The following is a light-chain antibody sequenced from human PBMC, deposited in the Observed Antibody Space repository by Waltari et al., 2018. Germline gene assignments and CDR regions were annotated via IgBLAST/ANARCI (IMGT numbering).Light chain of an antibody. J-gene: IGKJ4*01. Sequence: DIVMTQSPDALAVPLGERAPITCKSSQSILHRSSNRNALAWYQQKPGQPPKLLFFWAATRESGAPDRFSVSGSGTDFTLTISSLQAEDVAVYYCQQYYNAPLTFGGGTKVEIK. CDR3: QQYYNAPLT. CDR1: QSILHRSSNRNA. V-gene: IGKV4-1*01. CDR2: WAA.